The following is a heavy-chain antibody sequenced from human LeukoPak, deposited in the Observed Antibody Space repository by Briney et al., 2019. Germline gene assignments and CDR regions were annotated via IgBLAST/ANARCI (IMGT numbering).Heavy chain of an antibody. J-gene: IGHJ6*04. Sequence: GSLRLSCAASGFTFSSYAMHWVRQAPGKGLEYVSAIGSNGGSTYYADSVKGRFTISRDNSKNTLYLQMGSLRAEDMAVYYCARASGYCSGGSCPLYYYGMDVWGKGTTVTVSS. D-gene: IGHD2-15*01. CDR2: IGSNGGST. CDR3: ARASGYCSGGSCPLYYYGMDV. CDR1: GFTFSSYA. V-gene: IGHV3-64*02.